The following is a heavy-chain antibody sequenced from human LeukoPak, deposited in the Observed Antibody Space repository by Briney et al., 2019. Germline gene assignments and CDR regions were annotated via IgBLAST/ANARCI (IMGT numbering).Heavy chain of an antibody. CDR1: GFTFSSYA. D-gene: IGHD6-25*01. J-gene: IGHJ6*04. CDR2: ISSNGGST. CDR3: ARSARGIAAVDV. V-gene: IGHV3-64*01. Sequence: PGGSLRLSCAASGFTFSSYAMHWVRQAPGKGLEYVSAISSNGGSTYYANSVKGRFTISRDNSKNTLYLQMGSLRAEDMAVYYCARSARGIAAVDVWGKGTTVTVSS.